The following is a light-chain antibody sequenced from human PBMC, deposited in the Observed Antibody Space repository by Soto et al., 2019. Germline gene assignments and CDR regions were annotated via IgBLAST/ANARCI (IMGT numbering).Light chain of an antibody. CDR3: AAWDDTLKRYV. CDR1: NSNIASNT. CDR2: YNN. J-gene: IGLJ1*01. V-gene: IGLV1-44*01. Sequence: QSAPTHPPSASETPGQTVSISCSGSNSNIASNTVNWYQHLPGTAPKLLIYYNNQRPSGVPDRFSGSKSGTSASLAISGLQSEDESDYYCAAWDDTLKRYVFGTGTKVTVL.